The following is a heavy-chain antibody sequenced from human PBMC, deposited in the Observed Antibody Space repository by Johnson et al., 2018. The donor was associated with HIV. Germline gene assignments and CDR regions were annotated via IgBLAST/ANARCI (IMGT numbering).Heavy chain of an antibody. D-gene: IGHD3-10*01. CDR3: ARDTKSGSYLEGTGAFDI. J-gene: IGHJ3*02. Sequence: QVQLVESGGGLVKPGGSLRLSCAASGFTFSDYYMSWMRQAPGQGLEWVSYISSSGSNIYTANSVKGRFTISRDNSKNTLYLQMGSLRAEDMAVYYCARDTKSGSYLEGTGAFDIWGQGTMVTVSS. CDR1: GFTFSDYY. CDR2: ISSSGSNI. V-gene: IGHV3-11*04.